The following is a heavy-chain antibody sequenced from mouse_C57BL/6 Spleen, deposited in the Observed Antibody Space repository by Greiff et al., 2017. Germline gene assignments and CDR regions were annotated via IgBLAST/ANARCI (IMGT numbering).Heavy chain of an antibody. V-gene: IGHV5-4*01. CDR1: GFTFSSYA. J-gene: IGHJ4*01. Sequence: EVKLMESGGGLVKPGGSLKLSCAASGFTFSSYAMSWVRQTPEKRLEWVATISDGGSYTYYPDNVKGRFTISRDNAKNNLYLQMSHLKSEDTAMYYCAREGAGDYAMDYWGQGTSVTVSS. CDR2: ISDGGSYT. CDR3: AREGAGDYAMDY.